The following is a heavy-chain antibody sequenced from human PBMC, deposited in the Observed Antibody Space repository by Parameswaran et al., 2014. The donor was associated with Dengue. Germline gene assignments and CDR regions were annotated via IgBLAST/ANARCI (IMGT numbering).Heavy chain of an antibody. J-gene: IGHJ4*02. CDR1: ISVA. CDR3: ARGTGTFDY. D-gene: IGHD1-1*01. V-gene: IGHV6-1*01. Sequence: ISVARWIRQSPSRGLEWLGRAYYRSKWYNDYAVSVKSRITINPDTSKNQFSLQLNSVTPEDTAVYYCARGTGTFDYWGQGTLVTVSS. CDR2: AYYRSKWYN.